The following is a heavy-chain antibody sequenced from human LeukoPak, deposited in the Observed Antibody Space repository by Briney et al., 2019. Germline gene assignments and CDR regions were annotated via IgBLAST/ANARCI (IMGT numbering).Heavy chain of an antibody. Sequence: SVKVSCKASGGTFSSYAISWVRQAPGQGLEWMGGIIPIFGTANYAQKLQGRVTITADKSTSTAYMELSSLRSEDTAVYYCAREAGGFGELYYMDVWSKGTTVTVSS. V-gene: IGHV1-69*06. CDR3: AREAGGFGELYYMDV. CDR2: IIPIFGTA. J-gene: IGHJ6*03. D-gene: IGHD3-10*01. CDR1: GGTFSSYA.